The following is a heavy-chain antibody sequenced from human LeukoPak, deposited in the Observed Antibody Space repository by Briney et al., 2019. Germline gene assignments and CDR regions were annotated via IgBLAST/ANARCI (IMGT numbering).Heavy chain of an antibody. Sequence: GGSLRLSCAASGFTFSSYSMQWVRQTPGKGLEWVASIKQDGSDKYYVDSVKGRFTISRDNAKNSLYLQMNSLRAEDTAVYCCARDRGRDYGWFDPWGQGTLVTVSS. J-gene: IGHJ5*02. CDR2: IKQDGSDK. V-gene: IGHV3-7*01. CDR1: GFTFSSYS. D-gene: IGHD2-21*02. CDR3: ARDRGRDYGWFDP.